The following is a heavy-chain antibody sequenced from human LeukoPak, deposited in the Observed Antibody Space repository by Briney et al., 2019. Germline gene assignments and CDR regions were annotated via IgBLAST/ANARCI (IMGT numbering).Heavy chain of an antibody. Sequence: SETLSLTCTVSGVSISSSSYYWGWIRQPPGKGLEWIGNIYYSGSTYYNPSLKSRVTISVDTSKNQFSLKLSSVTAADTAVYYCARYTAMVNDAFDIWGQGTMVTVSS. V-gene: IGHV4-39*01. CDR2: IYYSGST. D-gene: IGHD5-18*01. J-gene: IGHJ3*02. CDR1: GVSISSSSYY. CDR3: ARYTAMVNDAFDI.